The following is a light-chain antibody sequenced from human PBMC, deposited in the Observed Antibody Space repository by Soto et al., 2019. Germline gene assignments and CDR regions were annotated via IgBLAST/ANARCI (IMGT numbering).Light chain of an antibody. V-gene: IGLV2-14*01. J-gene: IGLJ1*01. CDR1: SSDVGGYNY. CDR3: SSYTTTTTYV. CDR2: EVS. Sequence: QSALTQPASVSGSPGQSITISCTGTSSDVGGYNYVSWYQQHPGQAPRLMIYEVSNRPSGVSNRFSGSKSGNTASLTISGLQAEDEADYYCSSYTTTTTYVFGTGTQVTV.